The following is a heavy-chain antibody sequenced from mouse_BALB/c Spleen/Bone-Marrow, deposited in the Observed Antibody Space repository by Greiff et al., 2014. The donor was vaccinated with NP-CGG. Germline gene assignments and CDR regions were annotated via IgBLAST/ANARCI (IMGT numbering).Heavy chain of an antibody. CDR3: ASYYYGSSGFAY. J-gene: IGHJ3*01. V-gene: IGHV14-3*02. D-gene: IGHD1-1*01. CDR1: GFNIKDTY. Sequence: EVQLVESGAELVKPGASVKLSCTASGFNIKDTYMHWVKQRPEQGLEWFGRIDPANGNTKYDPKFQGKATITADTSSNTAYLQLSSLTSEDTAVYYCASYYYGSSGFAYWGQGTLVTVSA. CDR2: IDPANGNT.